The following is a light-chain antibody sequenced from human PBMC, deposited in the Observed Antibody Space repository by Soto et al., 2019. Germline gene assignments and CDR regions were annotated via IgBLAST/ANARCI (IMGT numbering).Light chain of an antibody. CDR3: QQANSFPRT. CDR2: AAS. V-gene: IGKV1-12*01. Sequence: DIPMTQSPSSVSASVGDRVTITCRASQDISSWLAWYQQKPGKAPKFLIYAASNLQSGVPSRFSGSGSGTHFTLTISSLQPEDFATYYCQQANSFPRTFGQGTKLEIK. CDR1: QDISSW. J-gene: IGKJ2*01.